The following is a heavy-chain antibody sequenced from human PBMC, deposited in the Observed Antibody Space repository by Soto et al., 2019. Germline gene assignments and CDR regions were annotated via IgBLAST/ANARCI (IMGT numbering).Heavy chain of an antibody. CDR2: ISGSGGST. CDR1: GFTFSSYA. CDR3: AKNSRTVVNCCLHY. J-gene: IGHJ4*02. Sequence: PGGSLRLSCAASGFTFSSYAVSWVRQAPGKGLEWVSAISGSGGSTYYADSVKGRFTISRDNSKNTLYLQMNSLRAEDTAVYYCAKNSRTVVNCCLHYWGQGTVVTVSS. V-gene: IGHV3-23*01. D-gene: IGHD2-15*01.